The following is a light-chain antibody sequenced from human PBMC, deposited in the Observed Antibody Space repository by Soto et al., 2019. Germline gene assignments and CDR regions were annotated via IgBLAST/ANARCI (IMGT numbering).Light chain of an antibody. V-gene: IGKV3-15*01. CDR3: QEYNTWPWT. CDR1: QSVNNN. CDR2: GAS. Sequence: ETLMPQSPATLSVSPGERATLSCRASQSVNNNLAWYQQKLGQAPRVLIYGASTRATGIPARFTGSGSGTEFILTITSLQSEDSAVYYCQEYNTWPWTFGQGTKVDI. J-gene: IGKJ1*01.